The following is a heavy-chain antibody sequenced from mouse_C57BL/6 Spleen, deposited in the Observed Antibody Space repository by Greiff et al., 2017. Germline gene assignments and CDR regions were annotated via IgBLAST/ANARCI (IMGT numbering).Heavy chain of an antibody. CDR2: IDPSDSET. V-gene: IGHV1-52*01. CDR1: GYTFTSYW. Sequence: QVQLQQPGAELVRPGSSVKLSCKASGYTFTSYWMHWVKQRPIQGLEWIGNIDPSDSETHYNQKFKDKATLTVDKSSSTAYMQLSSLTSEDSAVYYCGFYDYDERDYFDYWGQGTTLTVSS. CDR3: GFYDYDERDYFDY. J-gene: IGHJ2*01. D-gene: IGHD2-4*01.